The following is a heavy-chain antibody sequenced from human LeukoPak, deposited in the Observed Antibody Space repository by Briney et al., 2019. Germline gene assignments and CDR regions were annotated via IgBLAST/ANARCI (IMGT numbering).Heavy chain of an antibody. J-gene: IGHJ4*02. CDR2: ISGGSGNR. CDR3: AKASGYSYGSLDY. D-gene: IGHD5-18*01. V-gene: IGHV3-23*01. Sequence: GGSLRLSCVASGFIVSNNYMSWVRQAPGKGLEWVSAISGGSGNRYYADSVKGRLTISRDNSKNTLYLQMDSLRAEDTAVYYCAKASGYSYGSLDYWGQGTLVTVSS. CDR1: GFIVSNNY.